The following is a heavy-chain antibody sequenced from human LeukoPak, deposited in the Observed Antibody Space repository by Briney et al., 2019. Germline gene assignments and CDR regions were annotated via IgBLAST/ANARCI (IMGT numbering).Heavy chain of an antibody. CDR1: GFTFSSYG. D-gene: IGHD2-21*02. V-gene: IGHV3-30*19. J-gene: IGHJ4*02. Sequence: GGSLRLSCAASGFTFSSYGMHWVRQAPGKGLEWVAVILSDGSKEFYSDSVKGRFTISRDNSKNTLYLQMNSLRAEDTAVYYCARDSYCGGDCYSSYWGQETLVTVSS. CDR2: ILSDGSKE. CDR3: ARDSYCGGDCYSSY.